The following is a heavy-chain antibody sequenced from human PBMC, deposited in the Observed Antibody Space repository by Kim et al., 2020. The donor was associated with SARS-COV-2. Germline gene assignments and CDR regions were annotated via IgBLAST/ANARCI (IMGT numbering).Heavy chain of an antibody. J-gene: IGHJ3*02. CDR1: GFTFSSYG. CDR3: AKDRAVVVTDDAFDI. Sequence: GGSLRLSCAASGFTFSSYGMHWVRQAPGKGLEWVAVISYDGSNKYYADSVKGRFTISRDNSKNTLYLQMNSLRAEDTAVYYCAKDRAVVVTDDAFDIWG. V-gene: IGHV3-30*18. D-gene: IGHD2-21*02. CDR2: ISYDGSNK.